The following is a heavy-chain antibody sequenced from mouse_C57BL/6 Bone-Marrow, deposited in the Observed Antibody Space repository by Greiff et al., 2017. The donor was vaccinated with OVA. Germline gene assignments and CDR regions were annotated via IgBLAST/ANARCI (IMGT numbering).Heavy chain of an antibody. CDR3: ARSGWLRTWFAY. Sequence: QVQLQQPGAELVKPGASVKMSCKASGYTFTSYWITWVKQRPGQGLEWIGDIYPGSGSTNYNEKFKSKASLTVDTSSSTAYMQLSSLTSEDSAVYYCARSGWLRTWFAYWGQGTLVTVSA. CDR2: IYPGSGST. CDR1: GYTFTSYW. D-gene: IGHD2-3*01. V-gene: IGHV1-55*01. J-gene: IGHJ3*01.